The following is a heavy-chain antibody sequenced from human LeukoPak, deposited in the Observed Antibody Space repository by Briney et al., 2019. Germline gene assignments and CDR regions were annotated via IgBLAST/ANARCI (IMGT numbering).Heavy chain of an antibody. CDR1: GFIFSSYS. Sequence: GGSLRPSCAASGFIFSSYSMSWVRQAPGKGLEWVSVITGSGGNTYYADSVKGRFTISKDNSKNTVYLQMSSLGVDDTAVYYCAKAASSSWPSYYYGMDVWGQGTTVTVSS. V-gene: IGHV3-23*01. J-gene: IGHJ6*02. CDR3: AKAASSSWPSYYYGMDV. CDR2: ITGSGGNT. D-gene: IGHD6-13*01.